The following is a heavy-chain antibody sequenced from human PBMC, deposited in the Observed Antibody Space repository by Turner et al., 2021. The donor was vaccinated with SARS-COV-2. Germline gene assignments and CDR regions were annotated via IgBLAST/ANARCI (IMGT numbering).Heavy chain of an antibody. V-gene: IGHV1-24*01. D-gene: IGHD2-2*01. Sequence: QFQLVQSGATVKKPGASVKVSCKISGYTLTELSRYWVRQAPGKGLEWMGSFDAEDGETIYAQNFQGRVTMAEDTSTDTAYMELSSLRSEDTAVYFCATGYQLRVNWFDPWGQGTLVTVSS. CDR2: FDAEDGET. CDR1: GYTLTELS. J-gene: IGHJ5*02. CDR3: ATGYQLRVNWFDP.